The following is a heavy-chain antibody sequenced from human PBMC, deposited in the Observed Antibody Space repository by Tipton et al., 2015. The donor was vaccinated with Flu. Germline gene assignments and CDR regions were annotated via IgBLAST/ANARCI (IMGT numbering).Heavy chain of an antibody. V-gene: IGHV3-21*01. CDR1: AFTFNTYW. D-gene: IGHD7-27*01. CDR3: ARSLGWFFDF. Sequence: SLRLSCAASAFTFNTYWMSWVRQAPGKGLEWLASISHSDTYIYYADSLQGRFTISRDNAKGSLYLQMDGLRDEDTAIYFCARSLGWFFDFWGRGSLVTVSS. J-gene: IGHJ2*01. CDR2: ISHSDTYI.